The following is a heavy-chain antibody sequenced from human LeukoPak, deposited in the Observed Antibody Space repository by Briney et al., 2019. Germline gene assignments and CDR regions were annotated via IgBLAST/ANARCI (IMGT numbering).Heavy chain of an antibody. D-gene: IGHD3-10*01. CDR2: ISSSSSYI. V-gene: IGHV3-21*01. CDR3: ATSALWFGEFHSDY. J-gene: IGHJ4*02. Sequence: GGSLRLSCAASGFTFSSYSMNWVRQAPGKGLEWVSSISSSSSYIYYADSVKGRFTISRDNAKNSLYLQMNSLRAEDTAVYYCATSALWFGEFHSDYWGQGTLVTVSS. CDR1: GFTFSSYS.